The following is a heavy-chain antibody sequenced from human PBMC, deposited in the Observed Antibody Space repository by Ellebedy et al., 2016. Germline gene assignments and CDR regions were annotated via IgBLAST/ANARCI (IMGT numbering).Heavy chain of an antibody. CDR3: ARFSFWTSSGDAFDI. V-gene: IGHV4-39*07. J-gene: IGHJ3*02. CDR2: IYYSGST. CDR1: GGSISSSSYY. D-gene: IGHD3/OR15-3a*01. Sequence: SETLSLXXTVSGGSISSSSYYWGWIRQPPGKGLEWIGSIYYSGSTYYNPSLKSRVTISVDTSKNQFSLKLSSVTAADTAVYYCARFSFWTSSGDAFDIWGQGTMVTVSS.